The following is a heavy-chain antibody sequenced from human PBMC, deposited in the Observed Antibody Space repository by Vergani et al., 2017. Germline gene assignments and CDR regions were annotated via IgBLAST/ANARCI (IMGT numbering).Heavy chain of an antibody. Sequence: QVQLVQSGAEVKKPGASVKVSCKASGYTFTGYYMHWVRQAPGQGLEWMGWINPNSGGTNYAQKFQGRVTMTRDTSISTAYMELSRLRSDDTAVYYCARGASEQWLVPNFDYWGQGTLVTVSS. CDR3: ARGASEQWLVPNFDY. CDR1: GYTFTGYY. V-gene: IGHV1-2*02. J-gene: IGHJ4*02. CDR2: INPNSGGT. D-gene: IGHD6-19*01.